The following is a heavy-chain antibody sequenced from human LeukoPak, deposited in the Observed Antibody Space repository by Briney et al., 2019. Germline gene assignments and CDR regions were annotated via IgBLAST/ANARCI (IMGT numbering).Heavy chain of an antibody. CDR1: GFTFSSYS. CDR3: ARDGLVRYYFDY. Sequence: GGSLRLSCAASGFTFSSYSMNWVRQAPGKGLEWVSSISSSSSYIYYADSVKGRFTISRDNAKNSLYLQMNSLRAEGTAVYYCARDGLVRYYFDYWGQGTLVTVSS. J-gene: IGHJ4*02. CDR2: ISSSSSYI. D-gene: IGHD3-10*01. V-gene: IGHV3-21*01.